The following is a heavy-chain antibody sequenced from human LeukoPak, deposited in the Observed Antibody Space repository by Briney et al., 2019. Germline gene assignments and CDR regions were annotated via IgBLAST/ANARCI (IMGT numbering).Heavy chain of an antibody. J-gene: IGHJ6*02. Sequence: GASVKVSCKASGYTFTSYGISWVRQAPGQGLEWMGWISAYNGNTNYAQKFQGRVTMTTDTFTSTAYMELRSLRSDDTAVYYCARDIVVVPVAMRTFYYYYGMDVWGQGTTVPVSS. D-gene: IGHD2-2*01. V-gene: IGHV1-18*01. CDR3: ARDIVVVPVAMRTFYYYYGMDV. CDR2: ISAYNGNT. CDR1: GYTFTSYG.